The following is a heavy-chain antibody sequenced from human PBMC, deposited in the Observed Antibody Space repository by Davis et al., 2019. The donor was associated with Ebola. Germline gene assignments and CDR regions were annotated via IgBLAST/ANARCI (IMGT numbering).Heavy chain of an antibody. J-gene: IGHJ4*02. CDR2: ISSDGNNK. CDR1: GFTFNRYA. D-gene: IGHD5-18*01. CDR3: AAIQDFDF. V-gene: IGHV3-30-3*01. Sequence: GESLKISCAASGFTFNRYAMHWVRQAPGKGLEWVALISSDGNNKYYADSVKGRFTISRDNSKNTLYLQMNSLRAEDTAVYYCAAIQDFDFWGQGTLVTVSS.